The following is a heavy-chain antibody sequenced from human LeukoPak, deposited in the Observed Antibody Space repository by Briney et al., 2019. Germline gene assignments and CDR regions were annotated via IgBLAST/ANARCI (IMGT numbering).Heavy chain of an antibody. Sequence: GGSLRLSCAASGFAFSNFATSWVRQAPGKGLEWVSAMSGSGYYTYYVESVKGRFTISRDNSKNTLYLHMNSLRADDTAVFYCAKMEGQRLYDYCMDVWGRGTTVTVSS. CDR1: GFAFSNFA. J-gene: IGHJ6*03. CDR3: AKMEGQRLYDYCMDV. D-gene: IGHD3-3*01. CDR2: MSGSGYYT. V-gene: IGHV3-23*01.